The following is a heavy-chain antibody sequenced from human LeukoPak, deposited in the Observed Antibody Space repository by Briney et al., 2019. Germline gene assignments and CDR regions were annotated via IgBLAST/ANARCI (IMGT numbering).Heavy chain of an antibody. J-gene: IGHJ4*02. Sequence: GGSLRLSCAASGFTFSSYDIHWVRQAPGKGLVWVSRINSDGSSTNYADSVKGRFTISRDNAKNTLYLQMNSLRAEDTAVYYCASAIVTTRNAWDCWGQGALVTVSS. CDR1: GFTFSSYD. CDR2: INSDGSST. D-gene: IGHD5-12*01. V-gene: IGHV3-74*01. CDR3: ASAIVTTRNAWDC.